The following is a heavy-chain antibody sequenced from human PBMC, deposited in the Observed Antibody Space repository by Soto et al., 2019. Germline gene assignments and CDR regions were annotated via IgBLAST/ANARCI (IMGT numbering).Heavy chain of an antibody. D-gene: IGHD3-3*01. CDR1: GASVSSGDW. CDR2: IFHSGTT. V-gene: IGHV4-4*02. J-gene: IGHJ5*02. Sequence: SETLSLTCAVSGASVSSGDWWSWVRQPPGERLEWIGEIFHSGTTNYNPTLKSRVTISVDRSKNQFSLKMSFVTAADTAVYYCARVPGDFWSGYYSWFDPWGQGTLVTVSS. CDR3: ARVPGDFWSGYYSWFDP.